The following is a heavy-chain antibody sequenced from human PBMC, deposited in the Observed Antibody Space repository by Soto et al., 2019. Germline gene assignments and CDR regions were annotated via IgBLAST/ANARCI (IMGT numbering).Heavy chain of an antibody. CDR1: GGTFSSYT. V-gene: IGHV1-69*04. J-gene: IGHJ4*02. CDR3: ARDSSRYYYDSSGYYPFDY. Sequence: GASVKVSCKASGGTFSSYTISWVRQAPGQGLEWMGRIIPILGIANYAQKFQGRVTITADKSTSTAYMELSSLRSEDTAVYYCARDSSRYYYDSSGYYPFDYWGQGTLVTVSS. D-gene: IGHD3-22*01. CDR2: IIPILGIA.